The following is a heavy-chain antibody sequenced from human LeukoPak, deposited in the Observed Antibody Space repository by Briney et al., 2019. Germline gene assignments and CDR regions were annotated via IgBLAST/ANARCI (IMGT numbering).Heavy chain of an antibody. CDR2: ISGDGRTN. J-gene: IGHJ4*02. CDR3: ATGDDTSGPDLYYFDF. V-gene: IGHV3-30*04. CDR1: GFTFSSYV. D-gene: IGHD3-22*01. Sequence: GGSLRLSCAASGFTFSSYVMHWVRQAPGKGLEWVAVISGDGRTNYCADSVKGRFTISRDNSKNTLYVQMNSLGAEDTAVYYCATGDDTSGPDLYYFDFWGQGTLVTVSS.